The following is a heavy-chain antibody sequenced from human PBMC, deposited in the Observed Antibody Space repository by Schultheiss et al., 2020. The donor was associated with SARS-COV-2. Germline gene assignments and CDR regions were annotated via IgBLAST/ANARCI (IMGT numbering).Heavy chain of an antibody. D-gene: IGHD2-15*01. CDR1: GYTFTGYY. CDR2: INPSGGST. CDR3: ARGIVVVVAATPYYYYYGMDV. V-gene: IGHV1-46*01. J-gene: IGHJ6*02. Sequence: ASVKVSCKASGYTFTGYYMHWVRQAPGQGLEWMGIINPSGGSTSYAQKFQGRVTMTRDTSTSTVYMELSSLRSEDTAVYYCARGIVVVVAATPYYYYYGMDVWGQGTTVTVSS.